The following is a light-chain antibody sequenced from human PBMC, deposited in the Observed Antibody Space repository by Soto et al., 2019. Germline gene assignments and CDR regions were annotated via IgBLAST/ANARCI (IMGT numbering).Light chain of an antibody. Sequence: IVMTQSPLSLPVTPGEPASISCRSSQSLLHSNGYNYLDWYLQKPGQSPQLLIYTVSYRASGVPDRFSGSGSGTDFTLKISRVEAEDVGVYYCMQRIEFPLTFGGGTKVDIK. CDR2: TVS. V-gene: IGKV2-40*01. J-gene: IGKJ4*01. CDR1: QSLLHSNGYNY. CDR3: MQRIEFPLT.